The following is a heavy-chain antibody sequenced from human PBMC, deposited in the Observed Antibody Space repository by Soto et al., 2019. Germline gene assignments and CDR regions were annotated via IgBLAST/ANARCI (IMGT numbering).Heavy chain of an antibody. CDR3: ERGLTYYDFWSGYNRHYYYGMDV. J-gene: IGHJ6*02. CDR2: INHRGST. Sequence: SDTLSLTCAVYGGSFSGYYWSWIRQPPGKGLEWIGEINHRGSTNYNPSLKSRVTISVDTSKNHFSLKLSSVTAADTAVYYCERGLTYYDFWSGYNRHYYYGMDVWGQGTTVTVSS. V-gene: IGHV4-34*01. CDR1: GGSFSGYY. D-gene: IGHD3-3*01.